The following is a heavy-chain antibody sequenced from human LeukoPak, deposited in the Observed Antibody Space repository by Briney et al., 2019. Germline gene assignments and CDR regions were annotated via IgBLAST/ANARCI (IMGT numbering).Heavy chain of an antibody. J-gene: IGHJ4*02. D-gene: IGHD6-19*01. CDR2: INHSGST. CDR3: ARSSINSSGWYGY. V-gene: IGHV4-34*01. CDR1: GFTFSSYW. Sequence: GSLRLSCAASGFTFSSYWMSWVRQPPGKGLEWIGEINHSGSTNYNPSLKSRVTISVDTSKNQFSLKLSSVTAADTAVYYCARSSINSSGWYGYWGQGTLVTVSS.